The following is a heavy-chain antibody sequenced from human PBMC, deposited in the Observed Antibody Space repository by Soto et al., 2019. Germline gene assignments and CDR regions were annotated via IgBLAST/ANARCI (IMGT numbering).Heavy chain of an antibody. CDR3: AVNFYYSSGYQADYYYYGMDV. D-gene: IGHD3-22*01. Sequence: GASLKISCKGSGYSFTSYWIGWVRQMTGKGLEWMGIIYPGDSDTRYSPSFQGQVAISADKSISTAYLQWSSLKASDTAMYYCAVNFYYSSGYQADYYYYGMDVWGQGTTVTVSS. V-gene: IGHV5-51*01. CDR2: IYPGDSDT. J-gene: IGHJ6*02. CDR1: GYSFTSYW.